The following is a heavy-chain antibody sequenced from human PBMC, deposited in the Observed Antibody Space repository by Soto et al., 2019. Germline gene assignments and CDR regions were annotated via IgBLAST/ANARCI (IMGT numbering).Heavy chain of an antibody. V-gene: IGHV3-33*01. CDR3: ARDRGEVATRYFDY. D-gene: IGHD5-12*01. J-gene: IGHJ4*02. CDR1: GFTFSSYG. CDR2: IWYDGSNK. Sequence: QVQLVESGGGVVQPGRSLRLSCAASGFTFSSYGMHWVRQAPGKGLEGVAVIWYDGSNKYYADSVKGRFTISRDNSKNTLYLQMNSLRAEDTAVYYCARDRGEVATRYFDYWGQGTLVTVSS.